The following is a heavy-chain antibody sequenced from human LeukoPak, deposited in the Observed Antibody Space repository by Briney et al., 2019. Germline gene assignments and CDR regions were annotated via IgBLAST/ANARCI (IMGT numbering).Heavy chain of an antibody. Sequence: GASVKVSCKLSGYTLTELSMHWVRQAPGKGLEWMGGFDPEDGETIYAQKFQGRVTMTEDTSTDTAYMGLSSLRSEDTAVYYCATAYYDSSGQRNYYGMDVWGQGTTVTVSS. V-gene: IGHV1-24*01. J-gene: IGHJ6*02. CDR1: GYTLTELS. CDR2: FDPEDGET. CDR3: ATAYYDSSGQRNYYGMDV. D-gene: IGHD3-22*01.